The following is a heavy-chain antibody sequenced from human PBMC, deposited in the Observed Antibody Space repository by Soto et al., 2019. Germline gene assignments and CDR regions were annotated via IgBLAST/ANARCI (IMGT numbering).Heavy chain of an antibody. CDR3: AKGSIYDSPQYYFDY. CDR2: IWYDGSNK. J-gene: IGHJ4*02. Sequence: PGGSLRLSCAASGFTFSSYGMHWVRQAPGKGLEWVAVIWYDGSNKYYADSVKGRFTISRDNSKNTLYLQMNSLRAEDTAVYYCAKGSIYDSPQYYFDYWGQGTLVTVSS. V-gene: IGHV3-33*06. D-gene: IGHD3-22*01. CDR1: GFTFSSYG.